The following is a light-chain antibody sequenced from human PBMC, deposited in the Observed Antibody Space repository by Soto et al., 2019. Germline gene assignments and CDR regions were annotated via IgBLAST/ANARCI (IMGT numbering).Light chain of an antibody. V-gene: IGKV3-15*01. CDR3: QHYKNWPTLT. CDR1: QSVSYN. J-gene: IGKJ4*01. Sequence: EIVMTQSPATLSVSPGETATLSCRASQSVSYNLAWYQQKPGQGPSLLIYGAFTRATGIPVRFSGSGSGTEFTLTISSMQSEDFALYYCQHYKNWPTLTFGGGTKVEIK. CDR2: GAF.